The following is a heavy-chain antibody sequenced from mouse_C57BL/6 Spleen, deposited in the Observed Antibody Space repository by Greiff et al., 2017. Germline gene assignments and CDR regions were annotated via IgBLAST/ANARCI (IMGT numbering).Heavy chain of an antibody. J-gene: IGHJ4*01. D-gene: IGHD2-4*01. CDR2: IDPANGNT. CDR3: ARDDYASAMDY. CDR1: GFNIKNTY. Sequence: EVQLQQSVAELVRPGASVKLSCTASGFNIKNTYMHWVKQRPEQGLEWIGRIDPANGNTKYAQKFQGKATITADTSSNTAYLQLISLTSAVSAIYYCARDDYASAMDYWGQGTSVTVSS. V-gene: IGHV14-3*01.